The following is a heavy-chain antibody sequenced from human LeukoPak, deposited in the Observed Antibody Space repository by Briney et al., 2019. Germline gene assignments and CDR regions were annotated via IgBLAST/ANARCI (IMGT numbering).Heavy chain of an antibody. Sequence: PSETLSLTCTVSGGSISSYYWSWIRQPPGKGLEWIGYIYYSGSTNYNPSLKSRVTISVDTSKNQFSLKLSSVTAAVTAVYYCARQADDSSSSLVYFDYWGQGTLVTVSS. V-gene: IGHV4-59*08. D-gene: IGHD6-6*01. CDR1: GGSISSYY. CDR3: ARQADDSSSSLVYFDY. J-gene: IGHJ4*02. CDR2: IYYSGST.